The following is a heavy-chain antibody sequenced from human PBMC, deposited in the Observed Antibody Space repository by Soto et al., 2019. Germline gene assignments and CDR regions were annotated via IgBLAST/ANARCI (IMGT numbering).Heavy chain of an antibody. CDR3: ATSPRYRSSWHFDN. D-gene: IGHD6-13*01. J-gene: IGHJ4*02. CDR2: IFYTGST. Sequence: QLQLQGSGPGLVRPSETLSLTCTVSGDSISSGTYYWGWIRQPPGKGLEWIGHIFYTGSTFYNPSLKSRFMVTVATSKNQFSLILSSVTAADAVVYYCATSPRYRSSWHFDNWGQGTLVTVSS. CDR1: GDSISSGTYY. V-gene: IGHV4-39*01.